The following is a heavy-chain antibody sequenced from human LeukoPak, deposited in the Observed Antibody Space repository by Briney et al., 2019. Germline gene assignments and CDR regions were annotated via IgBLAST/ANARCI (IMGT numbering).Heavy chain of an antibody. CDR2: ISWNSGSI. CDR1: GFTFDDYA. D-gene: IGHD6-19*01. V-gene: IGHV3-9*01. J-gene: IGHJ6*03. Sequence: GGSLRLSCAASGFTFDDYAMHWVRQAPGKGLEWVSGISWNSGSIGYADSVKGRFTISRDNAKNSLYLQMNSLRAEDTALYYCAKDATIAVAGYYYYYMDVWGKGTTVTISS. CDR3: AKDATIAVAGYYYYYMDV.